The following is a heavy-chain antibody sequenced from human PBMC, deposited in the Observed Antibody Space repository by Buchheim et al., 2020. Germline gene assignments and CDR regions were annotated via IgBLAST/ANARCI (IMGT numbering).Heavy chain of an antibody. V-gene: IGHV3-48*01. CDR1: GFTFSSYS. D-gene: IGHD2/OR15-2a*01. CDR3: ARDFYGYYAVDV. J-gene: IGHJ6*02. CDR2: ISSTGRDM. Sequence: EEQLVESGGGLVQPGGCLRLSCAASGFTFSSYSMNWVRQAPGKGLEWVSYISSTGRDMYYADSVKGRFTVSRDNAENSLYLQMNGLTAEDTAVYYCARDFYGYYAVDVWGQGTT.